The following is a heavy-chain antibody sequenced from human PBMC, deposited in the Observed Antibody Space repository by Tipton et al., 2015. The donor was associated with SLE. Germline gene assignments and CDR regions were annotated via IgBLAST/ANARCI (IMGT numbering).Heavy chain of an antibody. CDR1: GVTFSTYW. D-gene: IGHD1-26*01. CDR2: IREDGGEK. V-gene: IGHV3-7*01. J-gene: IGHJ4*02. CDR3: ARFSGYSTSSAYFDY. Sequence: GSLRLSCAASGVTFSTYWMSWVRQAPGKGLEWVANIREDGGEKYYVDSVKGRFTISRDNAKNSVYLQMNSLRAEDTAVYYCARFSGYSTSSAYFDYWGQGTLVAISS.